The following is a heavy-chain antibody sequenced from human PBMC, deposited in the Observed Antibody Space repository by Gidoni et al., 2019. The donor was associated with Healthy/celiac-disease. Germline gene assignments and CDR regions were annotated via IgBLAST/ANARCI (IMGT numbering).Heavy chain of an antibody. CDR3: MQWLAL. CDR1: GFTFSSYA. D-gene: IGHD6-19*01. J-gene: IGHJ4*02. CDR2: ISYDGSNK. Sequence: QVQLVESGGGVVQPGRSLRLSCAASGFTFSSYAIHWVRQAPGKGLEWVAVISYDGSNKYYADSVKGRFTISRDNSKNTLYLQMNSLRAEDTAVYYCMQWLALWGQGTLVTVSS. V-gene: IGHV3-30-3*01.